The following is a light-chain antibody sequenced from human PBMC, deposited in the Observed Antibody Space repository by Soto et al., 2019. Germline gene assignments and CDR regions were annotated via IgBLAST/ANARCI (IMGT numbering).Light chain of an antibody. CDR3: QQLNSYPLT. Sequence: DIQLTQSPSFLSASVGDRVTISCRASRAISSYLAWYQQKPGKAPKLLIYAASTLQTGVPSRFSGSGSGTEFTLTISSLEPEDFATYYCQQLNSYPLTFGGGAVVEI. CDR2: AAS. CDR1: RAISSY. V-gene: IGKV1-9*01. J-gene: IGKJ4*01.